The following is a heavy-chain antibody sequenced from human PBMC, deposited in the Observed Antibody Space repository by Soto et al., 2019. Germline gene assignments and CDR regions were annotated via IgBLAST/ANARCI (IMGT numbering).Heavy chain of an antibody. CDR3: ARTYSSSWYYNYYYGMDV. D-gene: IGHD6-13*01. CDR2: IYPGDSDT. Sequence: PGESPKISCKGSGYSFTSYWIGWVRQMPGKGLERVGIIYPGDSDTRYSPSFQGQVTISADNSISTAYLQWSSLKASDTAMYYCARTYSSSWYYNYYYGMDVWGQGTTVTVSS. CDR1: GYSFTSYW. J-gene: IGHJ6*02. V-gene: IGHV5-51*01.